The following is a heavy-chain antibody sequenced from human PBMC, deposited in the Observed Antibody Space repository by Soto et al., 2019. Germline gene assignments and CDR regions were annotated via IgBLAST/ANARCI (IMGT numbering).Heavy chain of an antibody. D-gene: IGHD1-26*01. CDR2: IFYSGHL. CDR3: ARGGGGYRFDY. V-gene: IGHV4-59*01. J-gene: IGHJ4*02. CDR1: GASFGTYY. Sequence: QVQLQESGPGLVKPSETLSLTCAVSGASFGTYYWSWIRQPPGKGLEWIGYIFYSGHLKYNPSLKGRLTISVDPSKNQISLGLTSVTAADTAVYYCARGGGGYRFDYWGQGTLVTVSS.